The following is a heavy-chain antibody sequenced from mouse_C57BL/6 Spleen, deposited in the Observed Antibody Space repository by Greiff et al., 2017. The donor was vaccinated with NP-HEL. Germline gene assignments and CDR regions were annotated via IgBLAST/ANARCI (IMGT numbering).Heavy chain of an antibody. D-gene: IGHD2-4*01. CDR2: ISYDGSN. CDR3: ARWDYGGFHYAMDY. V-gene: IGHV3-6*01. Sequence: EVQLVESGPGLVKPSQSLSLTCSVTGYSITSGYYWNWIRQFPGNKLEWMGYISYDGSNNYNPSLKNRISITRDTSKNQFFLKLNSVTTEDTATYYCARWDYGGFHYAMDYWGQGTSVTVSS. CDR1: GYSITSGYY. J-gene: IGHJ4*01.